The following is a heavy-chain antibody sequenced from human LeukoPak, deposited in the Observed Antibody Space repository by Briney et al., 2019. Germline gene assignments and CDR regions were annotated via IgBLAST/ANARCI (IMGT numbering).Heavy chain of an antibody. CDR3: ARIVGYSYGVFDY. V-gene: IGHV3-21*01. CDR1: GFTFSSYS. J-gene: IGHJ4*02. D-gene: IGHD5-18*01. Sequence: GGSLRLSCAASGFTFSSYSMNWVRQAPGKGLEWVSSISSSSGYIYYADPVKGRFTISRDNAKNSLYLQMNSLRAEDTAVYYCARIVGYSYGVFDYWGQGTLVTVSS. CDR2: ISSSSGYI.